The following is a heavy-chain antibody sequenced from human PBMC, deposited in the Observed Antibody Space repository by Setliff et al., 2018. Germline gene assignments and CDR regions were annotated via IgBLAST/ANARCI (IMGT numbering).Heavy chain of an antibody. J-gene: IGHJ5*02. V-gene: IGHV5-51*01. D-gene: IGHD2-21*01. CDR3: ARRGERFFNWFDP. CDR1: GYSFTSYW. Sequence: PGESLKISCKGSGYSFTSYWIGWVRQMPGKGLEWMGIIYPGDSHTRYSPSFQGQVTISADKSISTAYLQWSSLKASDTAMYYCARRGERFFNWFDPWGQGTLVTVSS. CDR2: IYPGDSHT.